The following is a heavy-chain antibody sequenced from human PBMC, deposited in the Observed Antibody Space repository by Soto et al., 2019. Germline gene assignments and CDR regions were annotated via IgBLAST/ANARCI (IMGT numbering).Heavy chain of an antibody. Sequence: PGGSLRLSCAASGFTFDDYAMHWVRQAPGKGLEWVSGISWNSGSIGYADSVKGRFTISRDNAKNSLYLQMNSLRAEDTALYYCAKDIAPGIAVAEYYFDYWGQGTLVTVSS. CDR1: GFTFDDYA. J-gene: IGHJ4*02. V-gene: IGHV3-9*01. CDR3: AKDIAPGIAVAEYYFDY. D-gene: IGHD6-19*01. CDR2: ISWNSGSI.